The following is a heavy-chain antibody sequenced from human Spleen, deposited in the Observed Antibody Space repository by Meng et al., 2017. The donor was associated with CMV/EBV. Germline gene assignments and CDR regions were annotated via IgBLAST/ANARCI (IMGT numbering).Heavy chain of an antibody. D-gene: IGHD4-11*01. J-gene: IGHJ4*02. CDR3: ARGDYGNYIPFDY. CDR1: GFTFSSYE. Sequence: GESLKISCAASGFTFSSYEMNWVRQAPGKGLEWVSYISSSGSTIYYADSVKGRFTISRDNAKNSLYLQINSLRAEDTALYHCARGDYGNYIPFDYWGQGTLVTVSS. V-gene: IGHV3-48*03. CDR2: ISSSGSTI.